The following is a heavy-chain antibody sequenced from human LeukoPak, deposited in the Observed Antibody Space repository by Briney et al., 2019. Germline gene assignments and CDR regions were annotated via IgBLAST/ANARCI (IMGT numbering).Heavy chain of an antibody. D-gene: IGHD2/OR15-2a*01. Sequence: GGSLRPSCAAAGFTFSSSGMHWVRQAPGKWLEWVAFIRYDGSNKYYADSVKGRFTISRDNSKNTLYLQMNRLRAEDIAVCYFAVSLGNYFDYWGQGTLVTV. CDR1: GFTFSSSG. V-gene: IGHV3-30*02. CDR2: IRYDGSNK. J-gene: IGHJ4*02. CDR3: AVSLGNYFDY.